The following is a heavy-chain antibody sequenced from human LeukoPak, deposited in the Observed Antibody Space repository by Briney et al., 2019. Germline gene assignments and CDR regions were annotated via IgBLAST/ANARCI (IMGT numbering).Heavy chain of an antibody. CDR3: ASRLPLYYYDSSGQNYAFDI. D-gene: IGHD3-22*01. J-gene: IGHJ3*02. Sequence: PGGSLRLPCAASGFTVSSNYMSWVRQAPGKGLEWVSVIYSGGSTYYADSVKGRFTISRDNSKNTLYLQMNSLRAEDTAVYYCASRLPLYYYDSSGQNYAFDIWGQGTMVTVSS. CDR1: GFTVSSNY. CDR2: IYSGGST. V-gene: IGHV3-66*01.